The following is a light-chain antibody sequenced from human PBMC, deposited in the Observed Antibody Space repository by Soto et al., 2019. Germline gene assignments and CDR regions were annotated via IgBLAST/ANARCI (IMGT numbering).Light chain of an antibody. Sequence: EVVMTQSPATLAVSPGERCSLSCMASQSVSSNVAWYQQKPGQAPRLLIYDAYTRATGIPARFSGSGSGTEFTLTISSLQSEDFAVFYCHQYNDWPPAVGQGTKVEIK. V-gene: IGKV3-15*01. CDR2: DAY. CDR3: HQYNDWPPA. J-gene: IGKJ1*01. CDR1: QSVSSN.